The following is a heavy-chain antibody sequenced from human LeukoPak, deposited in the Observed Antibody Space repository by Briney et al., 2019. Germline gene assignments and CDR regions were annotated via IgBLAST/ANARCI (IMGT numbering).Heavy chain of an antibody. V-gene: IGHV4-39*07. CDR3: ARGGAARLHFQN. J-gene: IGHJ1*01. CDR2: FYYSGST. CDR1: GGSISSGSYY. Sequence: SETLSLTCSVSGGSISSGSYYWGWIRQPPGKGLEWIGNFYYSGSTYYNPSLKSRVTISVDTSKNQFSLKLSSVTAADTAVYYCARGGAARLHFQNWGQGTLVTVSS. D-gene: IGHD6-6*01.